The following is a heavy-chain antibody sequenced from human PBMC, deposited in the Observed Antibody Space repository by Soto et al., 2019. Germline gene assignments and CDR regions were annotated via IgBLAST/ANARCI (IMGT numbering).Heavy chain of an antibody. CDR3: AREGTTVDSYYYYGMDF. CDR1: GGSISSYY. Sequence: QVQLQESGPGLVKPSETLSLTCTVSGGSISSYYWSWIRQPPGKGLEWIGYIYYSGSTNYNPSLKSRVTISVDTSKNQFSLKLSSVTAADTAVYYCAREGTTVDSYYYYGMDFWGQGTTVTVSS. V-gene: IGHV4-59*01. CDR2: IYYSGST. D-gene: IGHD1-1*01. J-gene: IGHJ6*02.